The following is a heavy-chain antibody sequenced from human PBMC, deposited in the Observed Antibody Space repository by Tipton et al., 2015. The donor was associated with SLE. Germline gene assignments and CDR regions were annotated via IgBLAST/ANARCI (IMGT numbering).Heavy chain of an antibody. CDR1: GGSISSSSYY. J-gene: IGHJ4*02. Sequence: TLSLTCTVSGGSISSSSYYWGWIRQPPGKGLEWIGCIYYSGSTYYNPSLKSRVTISVDTSKNQFSLKLSSVTAADTAVYYCATGGREYYLDYWGQGTLVTVSS. V-gene: IGHV4-39*07. D-gene: IGHD3-10*01. CDR2: IYYSGST. CDR3: ATGGREYYLDY.